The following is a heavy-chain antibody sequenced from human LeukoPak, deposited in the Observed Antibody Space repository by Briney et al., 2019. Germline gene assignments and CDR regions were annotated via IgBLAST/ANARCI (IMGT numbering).Heavy chain of an antibody. V-gene: IGHV3-23*01. D-gene: IGHD2-2*01. CDR3: ANPFSTSSYYVFDY. CDR2: ITGTGGST. CDR1: GFTFSSYA. Sequence: GGSLRLSCAASGFTFSSYAMSWVRQAPGKGLEWVSVITGTGGSTNYADSVKGQFTISRGNSKNTLYLQMNSLRAEDTAVYYCANPFSTSSYYVFDYWGQGTLVTVSS. J-gene: IGHJ4*02.